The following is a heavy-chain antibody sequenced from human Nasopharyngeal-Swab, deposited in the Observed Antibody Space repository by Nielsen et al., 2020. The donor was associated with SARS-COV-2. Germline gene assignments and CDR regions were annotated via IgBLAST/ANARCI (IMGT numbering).Heavy chain of an antibody. CDR3: ARDYGGNSPFDY. CDR2: IYYSGST. J-gene: IGHJ4*02. CDR1: GGSISSYY. Sequence: SETLSLTCTVSGGSISSYYWSWIRQPPGRGLEWIGYIYYSGSTNYNPSLKSRVTISVDTSKNQFSLKLSSVTAADTAVYYCARDYGGNSPFDYWGQGTLVTVSS. V-gene: IGHV4-59*01. D-gene: IGHD4-23*01.